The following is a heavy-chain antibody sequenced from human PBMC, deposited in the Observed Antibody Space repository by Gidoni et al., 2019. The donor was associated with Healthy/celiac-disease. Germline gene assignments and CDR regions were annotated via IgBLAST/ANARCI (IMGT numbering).Heavy chain of an antibody. V-gene: IGHV1-69*02. J-gene: IGHJ6*02. Sequence: QVQLVQSVAEVKKPGSSVKVSCKASGGTFSSYTISWVRQAPGQGLGWMGRIIPILGIANYAQKFQGRVTITADKSTSTAYMELSSLRSEDTAVYYCARGGIVVVPAAPYYYYGMDVWGQGTTVTVSS. CDR1: GGTFSSYT. CDR3: ARGGIVVVPAAPYYYYGMDV. CDR2: IIPILGIA. D-gene: IGHD2-2*01.